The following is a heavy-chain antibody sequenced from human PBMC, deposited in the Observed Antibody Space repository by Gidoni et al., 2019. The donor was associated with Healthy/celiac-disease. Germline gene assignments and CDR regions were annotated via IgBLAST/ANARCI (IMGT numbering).Heavy chain of an antibody. Sequence: EVQLVESGGGLVQPGGSLRLSCAASGFTFSSYSMNWVRKAPGKGLECVSYISSSSSTIYYADSVKGRFTISRDNAKNSLYLQMNSLRDEDTAVYYGATGVVVISEYFQHWGQGTLVTVSS. V-gene: IGHV3-48*02. CDR1: GFTFSSYS. CDR2: ISSSSSTI. D-gene: IGHD3-22*01. J-gene: IGHJ1*01. CDR3: ATGVVVISEYFQH.